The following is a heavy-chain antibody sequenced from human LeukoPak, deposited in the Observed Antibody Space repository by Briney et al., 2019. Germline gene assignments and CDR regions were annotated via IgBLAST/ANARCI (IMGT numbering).Heavy chain of an antibody. Sequence: GGSLRLSCAASGFTFSDYYMSWIRQAPGKGLEWVSLISWDGHTTDYTDSVKGRFIISRDNSKNSLFLQMNSLTMEDTAFYYCAKDAMGVTEGFYFDSWGQGTLAPVSS. CDR1: GFTFSDYY. J-gene: IGHJ4*02. V-gene: IGHV3-43D*03. D-gene: IGHD1-14*01. CDR2: ISWDGHTT. CDR3: AKDAMGVTEGFYFDS.